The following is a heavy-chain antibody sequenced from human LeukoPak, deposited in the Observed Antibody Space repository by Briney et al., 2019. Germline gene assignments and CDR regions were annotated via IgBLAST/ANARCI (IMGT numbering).Heavy chain of an antibody. J-gene: IGHJ4*02. D-gene: IGHD3-10*01. CDR2: ISGSGGST. Sequence: GGSLRLSCAASGFTFSSYAMSWVRQAPGKGLEWVSAISGSGGSTYYADSVKGRFTISRDNSKNTLYLQMNSLRAEDTAVYYCAKDRVPVTLWFGEAFDYWGQGTLVTVSS. CDR1: GFTFSSYA. CDR3: AKDRVPVTLWFGEAFDY. V-gene: IGHV3-23*01.